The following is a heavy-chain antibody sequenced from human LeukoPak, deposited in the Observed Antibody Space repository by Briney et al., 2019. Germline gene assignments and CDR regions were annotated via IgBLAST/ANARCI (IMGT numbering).Heavy chain of an antibody. J-gene: IGHJ4*02. CDR2: IKEDGSEE. D-gene: IGHD5-12*01. V-gene: IGHV3-7*04. CDR3: ARGYSGYEFGY. CDR1: GFTFSTSW. Sequence: GGSLTLSCAASGFTFSTSWMNWVRQAPGKGLEWVANIKEDGSEEYYVDSVKGRFTISRDNARKSLYLQMNSLRVEDTAVYYCARGYSGYEFGYWGQGTLVTVSS.